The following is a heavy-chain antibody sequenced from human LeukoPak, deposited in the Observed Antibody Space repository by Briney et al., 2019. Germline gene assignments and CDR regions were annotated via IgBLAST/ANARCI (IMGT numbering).Heavy chain of an antibody. D-gene: IGHD3-22*01. V-gene: IGHV4-59*08. CDR2: IYYSGST. CDR1: GGSISSYY. CDR3: ARHSYYYDSSGYYLHYFDY. J-gene: IGHJ4*02. Sequence: SETLPLTCTVSGGSISSYYWSWIRQPPGKGLEWIGYIYYSGSTNYNPSLKSRVTISVDTSKNQFSLKLSSVTAADTAVYYCARHSYYYDSSGYYLHYFDYWGQGTLVTVSS.